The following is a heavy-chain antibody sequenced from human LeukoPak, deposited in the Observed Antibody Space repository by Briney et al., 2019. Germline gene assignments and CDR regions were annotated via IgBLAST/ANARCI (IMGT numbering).Heavy chain of an antibody. CDR2: IYHSGST. D-gene: IGHD6-13*01. J-gene: IGHJ4*02. CDR3: ARGRDYSSSWYYFDY. V-gene: IGHV4-38-2*01. Sequence: PSETLSLTCAVSGYSNSSGYYWGWIRQPPGKGLEWIGSIYHSGSTYYNPSLKSRVTISVDTSKNQFSLKLSSVTAADTAVYYCARGRDYSSSWYYFDYWGQGTLVTVSS. CDR1: GYSNSSGYY.